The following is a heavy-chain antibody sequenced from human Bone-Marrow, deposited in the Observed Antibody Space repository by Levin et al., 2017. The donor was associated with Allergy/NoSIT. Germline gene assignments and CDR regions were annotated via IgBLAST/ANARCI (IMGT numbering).Heavy chain of an antibody. D-gene: IGHD2-2*01. V-gene: IGHV3-11*01. CDR3: ARDCVVPAASNYYYYYYMDV. Sequence: KPGGSLRLSCAASGFTFSDYYISWIRQAPGKGLEWVSYISSSGSTIYYADSVKGRFTISRDNAKNSLYLQMNSLRAEDTAVYYCARDCVVPAASNYYYYYYMDVWGKGTTVTVSS. J-gene: IGHJ6*03. CDR1: GFTFSDYY. CDR2: ISSSGSTI.